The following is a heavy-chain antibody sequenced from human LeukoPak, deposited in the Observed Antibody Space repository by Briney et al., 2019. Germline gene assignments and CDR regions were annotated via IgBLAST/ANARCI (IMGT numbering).Heavy chain of an antibody. J-gene: IGHJ6*02. CDR3: ARVRIGQQLDKYYYYAMDV. CDR2: INPNSGGT. CDR1: GYTFTTYD. D-gene: IGHD6-13*01. Sequence: GASVKVSCKASGYTFTTYDFTWVRQAPGQGLEWMGWINPNSGGTNYAQKFQGRVTMTTDTSISTAYMEVSRLRSDDTAVYYCARVRIGQQLDKYYYYAMDVWGQGTTVTVSS. V-gene: IGHV1-2*02.